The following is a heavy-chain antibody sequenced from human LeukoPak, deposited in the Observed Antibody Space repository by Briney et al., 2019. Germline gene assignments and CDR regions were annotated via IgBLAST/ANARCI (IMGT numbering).Heavy chain of an antibody. CDR1: GFTFNSYA. CDR2: ISHDGSKK. CDR3: AKDWGYDSGTYHDS. D-gene: IGHD3-10*01. J-gene: IGHJ4*02. Sequence: PGGSLRLSCATSGFTFNSYATHWVRQAPGKGLEWVAVISHDGSKKYYSDSVKGRFTISRDNSKNTLYLQMNSLRAEDTAMYYCAKDWGYDSGTYHDSWGQGTLVTVSS. V-gene: IGHV3-30*18.